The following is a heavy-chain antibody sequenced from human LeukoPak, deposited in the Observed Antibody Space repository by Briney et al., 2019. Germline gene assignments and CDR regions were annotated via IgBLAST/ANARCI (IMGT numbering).Heavy chain of an antibody. CDR2: ISAYNGNT. V-gene: IGHV1-18*04. CDR1: GYTFTGFY. Sequence: GASVKVSCKASGYTFTGFYFHWVRQAPGQGLEWMGWISAYNGNTNYAQKLQGRVTMTTDTSTSTAYMELRSLRSDDTAVYYCAATVVTPESWYFDLWGRGTLVTVSS. CDR3: AATVVTPESWYFDL. J-gene: IGHJ2*01. D-gene: IGHD4-23*01.